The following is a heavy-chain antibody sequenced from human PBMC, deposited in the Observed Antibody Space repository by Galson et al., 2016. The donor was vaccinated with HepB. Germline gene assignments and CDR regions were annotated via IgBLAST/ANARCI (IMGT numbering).Heavy chain of an antibody. CDR3: ARDRFCADGICKGGWFDP. Sequence: ETLSLTCAVSGSSFSGYFWTWIRQAPGKGLEYIGDINSRGNTKYSPSLQSRVTISVDTSKSQFSLKLTSVTAADTAVYYCARDRFCADGICKGGWFDPWGQGTLVTVSS. J-gene: IGHJ5*02. CDR1: GSSFSGYF. D-gene: IGHD2-8*01. V-gene: IGHV4-34*01. CDR2: INSRGNT.